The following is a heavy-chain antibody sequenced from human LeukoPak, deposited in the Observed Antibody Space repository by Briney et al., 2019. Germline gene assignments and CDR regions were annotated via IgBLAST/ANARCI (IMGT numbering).Heavy chain of an antibody. CDR3: ARGEFYGSGSYYYYMDV. CDR1: GGSISSYY. D-gene: IGHD3-10*01. CDR2: IYYSGST. Sequence: SETLSLTCTVSGGSISSYYWSWIRQPPGKGLEWIGYIYYSGSTNYNPSLKSRVTISVDTSKNQFSLKLSSVTAADTAVYYCARGEFYGSGSYYYYMDVWGKGTTVTISS. V-gene: IGHV4-59*01. J-gene: IGHJ6*03.